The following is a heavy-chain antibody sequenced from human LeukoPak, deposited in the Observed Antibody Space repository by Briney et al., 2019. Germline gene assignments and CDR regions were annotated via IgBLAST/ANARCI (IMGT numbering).Heavy chain of an antibody. CDR3: ARLIDLTGYRKDAFDI. V-gene: IGHV4-34*01. CDR1: GGSFSGYY. Sequence: SETLSLTCAVYGGSFSGYYWSWIRQPPGKGLEWIGEINHSGSTNYNPSPKSRVTISVDTSKNQFSLKLSSVTAADTAVYYCARLIDLTGYRKDAFDIWGQGTMVTVSS. J-gene: IGHJ3*02. CDR2: INHSGST. D-gene: IGHD3-9*01.